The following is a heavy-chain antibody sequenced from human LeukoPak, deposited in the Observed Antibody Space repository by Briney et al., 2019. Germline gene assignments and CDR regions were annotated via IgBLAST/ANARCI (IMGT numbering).Heavy chain of an antibody. Sequence: PGGSLRLSCAASGFTFSNYGMHWVRQAPGKGLEWVAVIWYDGSNKYYADSVKGRFTISRDNSKNTLYLQMSSLRAEDTAVYYCVVQGWVFRAPTQYYFDYWGQGTLVTVSS. D-gene: IGHD1-1*01. CDR3: VVQGWVFRAPTQYYFDY. J-gene: IGHJ4*02. CDR1: GFTFSNYG. CDR2: IWYDGSNK. V-gene: IGHV3-30*02.